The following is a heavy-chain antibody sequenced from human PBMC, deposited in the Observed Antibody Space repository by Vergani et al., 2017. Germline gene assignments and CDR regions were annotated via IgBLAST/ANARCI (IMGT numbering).Heavy chain of an antibody. CDR3: TTDPRYCGDGSCXWLRDHHYYGMDV. V-gene: IGHV3-15*01. CDR1: GFAFGDFG. Sequence: EVQLVESGGGVVRPGGSLRLSCVGSGFAFGDFGMSWVRQVPGKGLEWVGRIKSTFDRGTTDYAAAVKGRFTISRDDSKNTLFLQMNGLKTEDIGVYYCTTDPRYCGDGSCXWLRDHHYYGMDVWGQGTTVTVSS. CDR2: IKSTFDRGTT. D-gene: IGHD2-21*01. J-gene: IGHJ6*02.